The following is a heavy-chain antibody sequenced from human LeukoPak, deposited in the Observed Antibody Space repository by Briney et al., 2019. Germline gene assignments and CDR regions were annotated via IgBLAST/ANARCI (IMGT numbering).Heavy chain of an antibody. CDR3: ARAGEMRYMDV. Sequence: GGSLRLSCAASGFTFRSYTMSWIRQAPGKGLEWVSHIKGNGATTYYADSVRGRFTISRDNAKNSLFLQMNSLRVDDTATYYCARAGEMRYMDVWGKGTAVAVS. V-gene: IGHV3-48*04. D-gene: IGHD5-24*01. J-gene: IGHJ6*03. CDR2: IKGNGATT. CDR1: GFTFRSYT.